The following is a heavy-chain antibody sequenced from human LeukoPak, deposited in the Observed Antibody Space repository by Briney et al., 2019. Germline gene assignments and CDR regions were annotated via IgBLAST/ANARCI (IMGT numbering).Heavy chain of an antibody. D-gene: IGHD2-2*01. CDR2: ISGSGGST. V-gene: IGHV3-23*01. Sequence: GGSLRLSCAASGFTFSSYAMSWVRQAPGKGLEWVSAISGSGGSTYYADSVKGRFTISRDNSKNTLYLQMNSLRAEDTAVYYRAKGGKVVVVPAAIHVDTAMGSFDYWGQGTLVTVSS. CDR3: AKGGKVVVVPAAIHVDTAMGSFDY. J-gene: IGHJ4*02. CDR1: GFTFSSYA.